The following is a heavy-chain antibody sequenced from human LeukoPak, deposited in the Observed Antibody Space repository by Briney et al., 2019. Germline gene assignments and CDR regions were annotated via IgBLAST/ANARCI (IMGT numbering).Heavy chain of an antibody. V-gene: IGHV3-53*01. D-gene: IGHD5-24*01. CDR2: IYGGGNI. J-gene: IGHJ4*02. CDR3: ARGAGYNYPYYFDY. Sequence: VIYGGGNIYYADSVKGRFTISRDNSKNTLYLQMNSLRAEDTAVYYCARGAGYNYPYYFDYWGQGTLVTVSS.